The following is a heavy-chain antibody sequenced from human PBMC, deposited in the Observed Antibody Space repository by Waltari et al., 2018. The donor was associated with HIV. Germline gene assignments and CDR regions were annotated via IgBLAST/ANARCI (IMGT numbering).Heavy chain of an antibody. V-gene: IGHV3-7*01. CDR1: GFTFSKYW. CDR2: IKQDGNEK. CDR3: ARAYSGTYRIGDY. Sequence: EVQLVETGGALVQPGGSLRVSCVASGFTFSKYWMTWVRRAPGKGLEWVANIKQDGNEKNYLDSVKGRFTSSRDNAKNSLYLQMNDLRDEDSATYYCARAYSGTYRIGDYWGQGTLVTVSS. D-gene: IGHD1-26*01. J-gene: IGHJ4*02.